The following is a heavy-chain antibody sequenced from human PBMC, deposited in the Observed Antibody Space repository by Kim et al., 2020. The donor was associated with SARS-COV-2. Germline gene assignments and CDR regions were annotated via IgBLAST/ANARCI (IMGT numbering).Heavy chain of an antibody. CDR3: ARQKDCSGGSCYGGYNWFDP. CDR1: GGSISSSSYY. D-gene: IGHD2-15*01. J-gene: IGHJ5*02. CDR2: IYYSGST. Sequence: SETLSLTCTVSGGSISSSSYYWGWIRQPPGKGLEWIGSIYYSGSTYYNPSLKSRVTISVDTSKNQFSLKLSSVTAADTAVYYCARQKDCSGGSCYGGYNWFDPWGQGTLVTVSS. V-gene: IGHV4-39*01.